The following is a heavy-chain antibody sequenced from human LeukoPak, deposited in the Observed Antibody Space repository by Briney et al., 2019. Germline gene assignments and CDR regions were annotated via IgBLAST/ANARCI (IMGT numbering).Heavy chain of an antibody. D-gene: IGHD6-13*01. V-gene: IGHV3-74*01. CDR2: INSDGSST. Sequence: GGSLRLSCAASGFTFSSYWMHWVRQAPGKGLVWVSRINSDGSSTSYADSVKGRFTISRDNAKNTLYLQMNSLRAEDTAVYYCARPSSSWYNDWFDPWGQGTLVTVSS. CDR3: ARPSSSWYNDWFDP. J-gene: IGHJ5*02. CDR1: GFTFSSYW.